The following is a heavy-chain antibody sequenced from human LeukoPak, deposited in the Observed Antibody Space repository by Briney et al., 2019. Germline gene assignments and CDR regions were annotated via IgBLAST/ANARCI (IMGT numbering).Heavy chain of an antibody. D-gene: IGHD7-27*01. J-gene: IGHJ4*02. CDR2: IIPIFGTA. CDR3: ARAGSTGDYQAGSFEF. Sequence: SVKVSCKASGGTFSSYAITWVRQAPGQGLEWMGGIIPIFGTANYAQKFQGRVTMTGDMSTTTVYMDLNSLKSEDTAVYYCARAGSTGDYQAGSFEFWGQGTLVTVSS. CDR1: GGTFSSYA. V-gene: IGHV1-69*06.